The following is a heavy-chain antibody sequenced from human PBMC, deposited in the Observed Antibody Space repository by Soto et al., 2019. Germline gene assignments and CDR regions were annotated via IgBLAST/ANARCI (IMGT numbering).Heavy chain of an antibody. CDR2: IYYSGST. V-gene: IGHV4-31*03. CDR1: GGSISSGGYY. D-gene: IGHD3-3*01. CDR3: ARTPYRGVRFLEWLFPHYFDY. Sequence: SETLSLTCTVSGGSISSGGYYWSWIRQHPGKGLEWIGYIYYSGSTYYNPSLKSRVTISVDTSKNQFSLKLSSVTAADTAVYYCARTPYRGVRFLEWLFPHYFDYWGQGTLVTSPQ. J-gene: IGHJ4*02.